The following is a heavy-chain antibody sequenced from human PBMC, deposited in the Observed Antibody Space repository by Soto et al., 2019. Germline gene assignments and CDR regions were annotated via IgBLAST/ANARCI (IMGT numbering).Heavy chain of an antibody. CDR2: ISGSGGST. CDR3: AKDLRGLRGYSGTPQQVY. Sequence: GGSLRLSCAASGFTFSSYAMSWVRQAPGKGLEWVSAISGSGGSTYYADSVKGRFTISRDNSKNTLYLQMNSLRAEDTAVYYCAKDLRGLRGYSGTPQQVYWGQGTLVTVSS. CDR1: GFTFSSYA. D-gene: IGHD5-12*01. J-gene: IGHJ4*02. V-gene: IGHV3-23*01.